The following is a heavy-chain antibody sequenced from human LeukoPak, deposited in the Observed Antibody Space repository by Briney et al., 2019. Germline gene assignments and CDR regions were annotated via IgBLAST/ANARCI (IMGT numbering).Heavy chain of an antibody. CDR2: IIPIFGTA. D-gene: IGHD2-2*01. CDR1: GGTFSSYA. CDR3: ARGVLYCSSTSCYRWFDP. J-gene: IGHJ5*02. Sequence: ASVKVSCKASGGTFSSYAISWVRQAPGQGPEWMGGIIPIFGTANYAQKFQGRVTITADESTSTAYMELSSLRSEDTAVYYCARGVLYCSSTSCYRWFDPWGQGTLVTVSS. V-gene: IGHV1-69*13.